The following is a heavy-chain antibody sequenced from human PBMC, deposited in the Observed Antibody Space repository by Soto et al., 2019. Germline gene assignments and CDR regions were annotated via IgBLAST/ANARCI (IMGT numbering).Heavy chain of an antibody. CDR3: AGTPYTSGLRFDP. CDR2: IYQSGIT. J-gene: IGHJ5*02. D-gene: IGHD6-19*01. Sequence: SETLSLTCNMSGDSYSISTYSWSWIRQPPGKALQWIGFIYQSGITSHNPSLASRVSISLDRSNNQCSLKLKSVTAADTAVHFCAGTPYTSGLRFDPWGPGTLVTVSS. CDR1: GDSYSISTYS. V-gene: IGHV4-30-2*01.